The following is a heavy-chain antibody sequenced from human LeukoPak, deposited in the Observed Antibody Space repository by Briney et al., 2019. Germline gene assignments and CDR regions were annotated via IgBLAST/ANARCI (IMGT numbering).Heavy chain of an antibody. J-gene: IGHJ3*02. V-gene: IGHV3-48*04. CDR3: ARAKFDSSRYYYRGFDI. Sequence: PGGSLRLSCAASGFTFSSYSMNWVRQAPGKGLEWVSYISSSSSTIYYADSVKGRFTMSRDNAKKSLYLQMNSLRAEDTAVYYCARAKFDSSRYYYRGFDIWGQGTMVTVSS. CDR2: ISSSSSTI. CDR1: GFTFSSYS. D-gene: IGHD3-22*01.